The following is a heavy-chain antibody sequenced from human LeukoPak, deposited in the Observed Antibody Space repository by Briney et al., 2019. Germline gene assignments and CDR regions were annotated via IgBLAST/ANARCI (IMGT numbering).Heavy chain of an antibody. CDR1: GYSFTGYY. V-gene: IGHV1-2*02. J-gene: IGHJ4*02. CDR3: ARGWITVTTYFDS. CDR2: INPNNGDT. Sequence: ASVKVSCKASGYSFTGYYIHWVRQAPGQGLEWMGWINPNNGDTYYALRFQGRVTMTRDKSISTASMELNRLRSDDTAVYYCARGWITVTTYFDSWGQGTLVTVSS. D-gene: IGHD4-11*01.